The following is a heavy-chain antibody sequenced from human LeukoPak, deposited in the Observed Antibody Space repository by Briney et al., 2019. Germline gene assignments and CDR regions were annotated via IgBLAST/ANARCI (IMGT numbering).Heavy chain of an antibody. Sequence: RSGGSLRLSCAASGFTFSSYEMNWVRQAPGKGLEWVSYISSSGSIIYYADSVKGRFTISRDNAKNSLYLQMNSLRAEDTAVYYCARDLWAAGVTSTDYWGQGTLVTVSS. CDR3: ARDLWAAGVTSTDY. CDR2: ISSSGSII. CDR1: GFTFSSYE. J-gene: IGHJ4*02. V-gene: IGHV3-48*03. D-gene: IGHD4-17*01.